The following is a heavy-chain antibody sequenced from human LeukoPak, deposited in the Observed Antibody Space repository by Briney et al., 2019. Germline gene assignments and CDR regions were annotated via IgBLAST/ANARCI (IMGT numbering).Heavy chain of an antibody. D-gene: IGHD1-1*01. CDR2: IYYSGGT. CDR1: GGSLSSYY. J-gene: IGHJ4*02. Sequence: SETLSLTCTVSGGSLSSYYWSWIRPPPGKGLEWIGYIYYSGGTNYNPSPKRRVTISVDTSKNPFSLKLSSVTAADTAVYYCARDSVSGSIDYWGQGTLVTVSS. V-gene: IGHV4-59*01. CDR3: ARDSVSGSIDY.